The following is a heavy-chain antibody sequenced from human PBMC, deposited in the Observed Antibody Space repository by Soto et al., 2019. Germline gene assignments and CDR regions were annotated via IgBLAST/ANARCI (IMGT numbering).Heavy chain of an antibody. CDR1: GGTFISYT. CDR3: ARGQGFGEPHFDY. J-gene: IGHJ4*02. Sequence: QVQLVQSGAEVKKPGSSVKVSCKASGGTFISYTISWVRQAPGQGLEWMGRIIPILGIANYAQKFQGRVTITADKSTSTAYMELSSLRSEDTAVYYCARGQGFGEPHFDYWGQGTLVTVSS. D-gene: IGHD3-10*01. V-gene: IGHV1-69*02. CDR2: IIPILGIA.